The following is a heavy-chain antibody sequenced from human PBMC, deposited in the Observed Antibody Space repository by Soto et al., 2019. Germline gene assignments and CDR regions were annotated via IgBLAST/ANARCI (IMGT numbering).Heavy chain of an antibody. V-gene: IGHV3-30-3*01. CDR3: ARGNYGLDY. J-gene: IGHJ4*02. CDR1: GFTLSRYN. D-gene: IGHD3-10*01. CDR2: MSHDGSNI. Sequence: QVQLVESGGGVAQPGTSLRLSCAASGFTLSRYNMYWARQAPGKGLEWVALMSHDGSNIYHADSVTGRFTISRDTSKNTLSLQMHSLRAEDTAIYYCARGNYGLDYWGQGILVTVS.